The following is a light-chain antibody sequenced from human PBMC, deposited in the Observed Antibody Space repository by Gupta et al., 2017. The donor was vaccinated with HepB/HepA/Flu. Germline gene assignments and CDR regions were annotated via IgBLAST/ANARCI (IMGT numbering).Light chain of an antibody. CDR2: GAS. CDR3: QQYGSSFT. CDR1: QSVTSSY. J-gene: IGKJ5*01. Sequence: EIVLTQSPGTLSLSPGERATLSCRASQSVTSSYLAWYQQTPGQAPRFLIYGASSRATGIPDRFSGSGSGTDFTLTISRLEPEDFAVYYCQQYGSSFTFGQGTRLEIK. V-gene: IGKV3-20*01.